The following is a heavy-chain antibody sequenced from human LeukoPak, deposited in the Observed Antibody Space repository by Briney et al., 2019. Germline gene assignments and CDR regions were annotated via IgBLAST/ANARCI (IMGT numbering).Heavy chain of an antibody. J-gene: IGHJ4*02. CDR2: ISSSGNSM. V-gene: IGHV3-48*03. CDR3: ARGYYSDTTGYNPLDH. D-gene: IGHD3-22*01. CDR1: GFTFSSYE. Sequence: GGSLRLSCAASGFTFSSYEMNWVRQAPGKGLEWISYISSSGNSMSYADSVKGRFTISRDNAKNSMYLQMTSLRAGDAAVYYCARGYYSDTTGYNPLDHWGQGTLVTVSS.